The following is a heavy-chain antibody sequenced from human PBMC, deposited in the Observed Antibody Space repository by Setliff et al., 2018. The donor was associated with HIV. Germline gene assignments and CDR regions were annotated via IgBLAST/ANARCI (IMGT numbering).Heavy chain of an antibody. CDR3: ARDRYYDYVWGSLLGYYYGMDV. CDR1: GYTFTSYD. V-gene: IGHV1-8*03. J-gene: IGHJ6*02. CDR2: MNPNRGNT. D-gene: IGHD3-16*01. Sequence: ASVKVSCKASGYTFTSYDINCVRQATGQGLEWMGWMNPNRGNTGYAQKFQGRVTITRNTSISTAYMKLSSLRTEDTAVYYCARDRYYDYVWGSLLGYYYGMDVWGQGTTVTVSS.